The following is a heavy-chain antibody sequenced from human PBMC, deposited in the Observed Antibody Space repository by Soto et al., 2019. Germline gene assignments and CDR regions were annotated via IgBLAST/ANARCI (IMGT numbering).Heavy chain of an antibody. CDR1: GGSISRYY. CDR2: IYYSGST. J-gene: IGHJ3*02. Sequence: SATLSLTCTLPGGSISRYYWSWVRQPPGKVLEWIGYIYYSGSTNYNPSLKSRVTISVDTSKNQFSLKLSSVTAADTAVYYCARVSGARVDFDIWGQGTMVTVS. D-gene: IGHD1-26*01. CDR3: ARVSGARVDFDI. V-gene: IGHV4-59*01.